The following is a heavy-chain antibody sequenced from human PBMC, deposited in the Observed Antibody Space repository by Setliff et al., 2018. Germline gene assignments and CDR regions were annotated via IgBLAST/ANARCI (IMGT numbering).Heavy chain of an antibody. CDR1: GFTFSSCW. D-gene: IGHD6-19*01. Sequence: PGESLKISCAASGFTFSSCWMSWVRQAPGKGLECVANIKKDGSEKHYVDSVKGRFIISRDNAKNSLYLQMNSLRGEDTAVYYCARGTSGRYPHDYWGQGTLVTVSS. V-gene: IGHV3-7*03. CDR2: IKKDGSEK. J-gene: IGHJ4*02. CDR3: ARGTSGRYPHDY.